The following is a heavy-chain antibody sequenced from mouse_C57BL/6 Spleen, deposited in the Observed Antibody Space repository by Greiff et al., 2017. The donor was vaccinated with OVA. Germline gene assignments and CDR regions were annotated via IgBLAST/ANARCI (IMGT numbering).Heavy chain of an antibody. V-gene: IGHV1-59*01. CDR2: IDPSDSYT. Sequence: QVQLQQPGAELVRPGTSVKLSCKASGYTFTSYWMHWVKQRPGQGLEWIGVIDPSDSYTNYNQKFKGKSTLTVDTSSSTAYMQLSSLTSEDSAVYYCASSGYYFDYWGQGTTLTVSS. CDR1: GYTFTSYW. D-gene: IGHD3-2*02. J-gene: IGHJ2*01. CDR3: ASSGYYFDY.